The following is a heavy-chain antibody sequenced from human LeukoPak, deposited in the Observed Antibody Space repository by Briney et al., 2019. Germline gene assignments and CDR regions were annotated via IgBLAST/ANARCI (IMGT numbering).Heavy chain of an antibody. CDR2: ISPNSGGT. CDR3: ARQLETTSWFDY. J-gene: IGHJ4*02. Sequence: ASVKVSCKASGYTFSDYYLHWVRLAPGQGLEWMGRISPNSGGTDYAQKFQGKITMTRDASISTVYMDLNRLRSDDTAIYYCARQLETTSWFDYWGQGTLVIVSS. D-gene: IGHD2-2*01. V-gene: IGHV1-2*06. CDR1: GYTFSDYY.